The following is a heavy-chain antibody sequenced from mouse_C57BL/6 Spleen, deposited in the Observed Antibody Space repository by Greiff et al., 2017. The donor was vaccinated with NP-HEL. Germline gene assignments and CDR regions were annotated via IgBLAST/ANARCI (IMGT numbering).Heavy chain of an antibody. Sequence: VQLHQSGPGLVKPSQSLSLPCSVPGYSLTRGYYWNWLRQFPGNKLEWMGYISYDGSNNYNPSLQNPISITRYTSKNQFFLKLNSVTTEDTSTYYCARGSNYGYAMDYWGQGTSVTVSS. CDR3: ARGSNYGYAMDY. V-gene: IGHV3-6*01. CDR2: ISYDGSN. D-gene: IGHD2-5*01. CDR1: GYSLTRGYY. J-gene: IGHJ4*01.